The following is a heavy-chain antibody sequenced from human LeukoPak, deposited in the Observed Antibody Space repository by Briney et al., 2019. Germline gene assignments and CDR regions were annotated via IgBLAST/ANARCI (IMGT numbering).Heavy chain of an antibody. D-gene: IGHD3-10*01. V-gene: IGHV1-18*04. Sequence: ASVKVSCKASGYTFTSYGISWVRQAPGQGLEWMGWISAYNGNTNYAQKLQGRVTTTTDTSTSTAYMELRSLRSDDTAVYYCARHRNMVRGVNNWFDPWGQGTLVTVSS. J-gene: IGHJ5*02. CDR3: ARHRNMVRGVNNWFDP. CDR2: ISAYNGNT. CDR1: GYTFTSYG.